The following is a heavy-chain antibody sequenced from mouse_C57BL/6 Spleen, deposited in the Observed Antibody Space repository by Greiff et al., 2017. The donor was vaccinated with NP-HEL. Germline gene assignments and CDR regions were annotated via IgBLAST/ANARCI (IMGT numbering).Heavy chain of an antibody. J-gene: IGHJ4*01. CDR1: GYTFTSYW. D-gene: IGHD1-1*01. CDR3: ARRYYGSGAMDY. CDR2: IDPSDSYT. V-gene: IGHV1-50*01. Sequence: QVHVKQPGAELVKPGASVKLSCKASGYTFTSYWMQWVKQRPGQGLEWIGEIDPSDSYTNYNQKFKGKATLTVDTSSSTAYMQLSSLTSEDSAVYYCARRYYGSGAMDYWGQGTSVTVSS.